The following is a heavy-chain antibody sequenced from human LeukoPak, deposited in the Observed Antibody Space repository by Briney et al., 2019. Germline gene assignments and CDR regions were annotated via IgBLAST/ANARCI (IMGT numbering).Heavy chain of an antibody. V-gene: IGHV3-53*01. CDR3: ASSSCNGECYLDH. CDR1: GFTVSNHY. CDR2: LYAGGRE. J-gene: IGHJ4*02. Sequence: GGSLRLACAPSGFTVSNHYMTWVPQAPGRGLECVSDLYAGGREYYDDPVKGRFTSSRDKSSNPFDLEKNHLRGEDTALYYCASSSCNGECYLDHWGQGTLVTVSS. D-gene: IGHD2-21*01.